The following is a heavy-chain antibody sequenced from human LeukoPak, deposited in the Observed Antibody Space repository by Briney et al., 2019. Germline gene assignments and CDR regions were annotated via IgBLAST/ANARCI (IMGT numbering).Heavy chain of an antibody. Sequence: PSETLSLTCAVYGGSFSGYYWSWIRQPPGKGLEWIGEINHSGSTNYNPSLKSRVTISVDTSKNQFPLKLSSVTAADTAVYYCARAPPRDYGSGSCIRGVDYWGQGTLVTISS. V-gene: IGHV4-34*01. D-gene: IGHD3-10*01. CDR3: ARAPPRDYGSGSCIRGVDY. CDR2: INHSGST. J-gene: IGHJ4*02. CDR1: GGSFSGYY.